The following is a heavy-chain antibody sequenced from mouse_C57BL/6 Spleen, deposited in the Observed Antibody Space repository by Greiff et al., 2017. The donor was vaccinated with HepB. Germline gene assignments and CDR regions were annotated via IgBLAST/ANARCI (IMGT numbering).Heavy chain of an antibody. J-gene: IGHJ4*01. CDR1: GYTFTSYW. CDR3: VRGRIYYEYYYAMDY. V-gene: IGHV1-59*01. D-gene: IGHD2-4*01. CDR2: IDPSDSYT. Sequence: QVQLQQPGAELVRPGTSVKLSCKASGYTFTSYWMHWVKQRPGQGLEWIGVIDPSDSYTNYNQNFKGKATLTVNTSSSTDYMQLSSLTSEDSAFYYCVRGRIYYEYYYAMDYWGQGTSVTVSS.